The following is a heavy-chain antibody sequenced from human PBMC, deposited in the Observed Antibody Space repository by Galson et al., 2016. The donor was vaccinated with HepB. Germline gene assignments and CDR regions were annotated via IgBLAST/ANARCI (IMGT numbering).Heavy chain of an antibody. CDR2: ISYDGSNK. V-gene: IGHV3-30*03. CDR1: GFTFSSYG. D-gene: IGHD4-17*01. Sequence: SLRLSCAASGFTFSSYGMHWVRQAPGKGLEWVAVISYDGSNKYYADSVKSRFTISRDNSKNTLFLHMNGLRPDDTAVYYCARDAKDHSILGDYSDHFDYWGQGSLVTVSS. CDR3: ARDAKDHSILGDYSDHFDY. J-gene: IGHJ4*02.